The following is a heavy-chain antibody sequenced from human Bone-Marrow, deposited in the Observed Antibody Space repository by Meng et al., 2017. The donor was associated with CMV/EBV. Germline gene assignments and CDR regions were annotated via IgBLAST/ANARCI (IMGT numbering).Heavy chain of an antibody. CDR2: INHSGST. Sequence: SETLSLTCAVYGGSFSGYYWSWIRQPPGKGLEWIGEINHSGSTNYNPSLKSRVTISVDTSKNQFTLKLSSVTAADTAVYYCARGGVVVPDAKSHYFDYWGQGTLVTVSS. J-gene: IGHJ4*02. D-gene: IGHD2-2*01. CDR1: GGSFSGYY. CDR3: ARGGVVVPDAKSHYFDY. V-gene: IGHV4-34*01.